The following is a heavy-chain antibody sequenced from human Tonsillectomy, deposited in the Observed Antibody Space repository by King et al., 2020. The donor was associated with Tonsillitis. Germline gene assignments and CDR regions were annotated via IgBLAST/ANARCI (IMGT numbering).Heavy chain of an antibody. J-gene: IGHJ4*02. CDR1: GFTFDDYA. CDR3: AKGRGTGLGSDYFDF. D-gene: IGHD3-10*01. V-gene: IGHV3-9*01. Sequence: VQLVESGGGLVQPGRSLRLSCAASGFTFDDYAMHWVRQVPGKGLEWVSGISWNRASIGYADSVKGRFIISRDNAKGSLYLQMNSLRAEDTALYYCAKGRGTGLGSDYFDFWGQGTPVTVSS. CDR2: ISWNRASI.